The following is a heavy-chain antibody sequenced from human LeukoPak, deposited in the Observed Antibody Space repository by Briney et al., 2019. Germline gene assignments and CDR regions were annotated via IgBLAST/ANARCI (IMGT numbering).Heavy chain of an antibody. J-gene: IGHJ3*02. CDR2: MNPNSGNT. D-gene: IGHD2-15*01. V-gene: IGHV1-8*01. CDR1: GYTFTSYD. Sequence: ASVKVSCKASGYTFTSYDINWVRQATGQGLEWMGWMNPNSGNTGYAQKFQGRVTMTRNTSISTAYMELSSLRSEDTAVYYCARGRWPNGAFDIWGQGTMVTVSS. CDR3: ARGRWPNGAFDI.